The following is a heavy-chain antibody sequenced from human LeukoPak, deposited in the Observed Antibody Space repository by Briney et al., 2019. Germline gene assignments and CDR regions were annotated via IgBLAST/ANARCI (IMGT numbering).Heavy chain of an antibody. D-gene: IGHD3-22*01. CDR3: ARVRGTYYYESSGSNYFDY. V-gene: IGHV3-7*01. Sequence: GGSLRLSCAASGVRFSSYWMSWGRQAPGKGLNWVANIKQEGSEKYYVDSVKGRFTISRDNAKTSLYLQMNSMRAEDTAVYYCARVRGTYYYESSGSNYFDYWGQGTLVTVSS. CDR1: GVRFSSYW. J-gene: IGHJ4*02. CDR2: IKQEGSEK.